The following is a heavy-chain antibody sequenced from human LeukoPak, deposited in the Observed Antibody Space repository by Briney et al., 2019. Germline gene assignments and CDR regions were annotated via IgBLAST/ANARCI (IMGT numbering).Heavy chain of an antibody. CDR1: GFTLSSYA. J-gene: IGHJ4*02. Sequence: PGGSLRLSCAASGFTLSSYAIHWVRQAPGKGLEWVAIISYDGSNKYYADSVKGRFTFSRDNPKNTLHLQMNSLTAEDTAVYYCARDHIPRGFGESKYYFDYWGQGTLVTVSS. CDR3: ARDHIPRGFGESKYYFDY. V-gene: IGHV3-30-3*01. D-gene: IGHD3-10*01. CDR2: ISYDGSNK.